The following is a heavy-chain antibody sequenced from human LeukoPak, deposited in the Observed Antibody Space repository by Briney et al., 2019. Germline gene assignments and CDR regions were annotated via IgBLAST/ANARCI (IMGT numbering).Heavy chain of an antibody. CDR3: ARGRGDCSTTSCYIDY. J-gene: IGHJ4*02. CDR1: GFTFGRYG. CDR2: MWYDGSHK. D-gene: IGHD2-2*01. V-gene: IGHV3-33*01. Sequence: GGSLRLSCAASGFTFGRYGMHWVRQPPGQGLEWVAFMWYDGSHKDYADSVKGRFTISGDNSKNTLFLQMNSLRAEDTAVYFCARGRGDCSTTSCYIDYWGQGTLVTVSS.